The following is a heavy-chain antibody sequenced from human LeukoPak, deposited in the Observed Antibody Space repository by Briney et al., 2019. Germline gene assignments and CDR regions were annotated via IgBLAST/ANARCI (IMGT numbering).Heavy chain of an antibody. D-gene: IGHD2-15*01. V-gene: IGHV1-18*01. J-gene: IGHJ4*02. CDR1: GYTFTSYG. Sequence: ASVTVSCTASGYTFTSYGISWVRQAPGQGLEWMGWISAYNGNTNYAQKLQGRVTMTTDTSTSTAYMELRSLRSDDTAVYYCARDCSGGSCYLYLDYWGQGTLVTVSS. CDR3: ARDCSGGSCYLYLDY. CDR2: ISAYNGNT.